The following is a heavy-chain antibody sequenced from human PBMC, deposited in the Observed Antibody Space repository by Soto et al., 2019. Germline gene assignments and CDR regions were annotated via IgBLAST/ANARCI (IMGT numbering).Heavy chain of an antibody. J-gene: IGHJ4*02. CDR3: ARGDYDILTGYYPFDY. Sequence: GGSLRLSCAASGFTVSSSYMSWVRQAPGKGLEWVSVIYSGGSTYYADSVKGRFTISRDNSKNTLYLQMNSLRAEDTAVYYCARGDYDILTGYYPFDYWGQGTLVTVSS. CDR1: GFTVSSSY. V-gene: IGHV3-53*01. CDR2: IYSGGST. D-gene: IGHD3-9*01.